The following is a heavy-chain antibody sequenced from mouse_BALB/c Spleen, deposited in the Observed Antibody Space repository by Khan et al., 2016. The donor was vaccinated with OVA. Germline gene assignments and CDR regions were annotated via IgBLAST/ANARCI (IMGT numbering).Heavy chain of an antibody. CDR2: ISTGGTYT. V-gene: IGHV5-6*01. D-gene: IGHD1-1*01. Sequence: EVQLVESGGDLVKPGGSLKLSCAASGFTFSTYGMSWVRQIPEKRLEWVATISTGGTYTYYPDSVKGRFTISRDNAKNTLYLQMNSLKSEDTAMYYCSRLAYYYNSEGFAYWGQGTLVTVSA. CDR3: SRLAYYYNSEGFAY. J-gene: IGHJ3*01. CDR1: GFTFSTYG.